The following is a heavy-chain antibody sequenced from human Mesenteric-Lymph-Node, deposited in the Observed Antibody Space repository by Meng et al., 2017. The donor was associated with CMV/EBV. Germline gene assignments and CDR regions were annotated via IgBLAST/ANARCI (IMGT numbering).Heavy chain of an antibody. J-gene: IGHJ5*02. D-gene: IGHD2-2*02. V-gene: IGHV4-61*01. Sequence: VSSGTYAWTWIRQPPGKGLEWIGYIYYSGSTNYNPSLKSRVTISADTSKNQFSLKLSSVTAADTAVYYCARDRYCTSYTCYTGGFDPWGQGTLVTVSS. CDR1: VSSGTYA. CDR2: IYYSGST. CDR3: ARDRYCTSYTCYTGGFDP.